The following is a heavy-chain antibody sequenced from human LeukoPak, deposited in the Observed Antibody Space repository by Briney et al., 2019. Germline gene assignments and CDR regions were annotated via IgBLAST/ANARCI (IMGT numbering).Heavy chain of an antibody. CDR3: AKDLGDILTGYWLDY. CDR1: GFTFSSYA. V-gene: IGHV3-23*01. J-gene: IGHJ4*02. CDR2: FSGSGGGT. Sequence: GGSLRLSCAASGFTFSSYAMSWVRQAPGKGLEWVSAFSGSGGGTYYADSVKGRFTISRDNSKNTLYLQMNSLRAEDTAVYYCAKDLGDILTGYWLDYWGQGTLVTVSS. D-gene: IGHD3-9*01.